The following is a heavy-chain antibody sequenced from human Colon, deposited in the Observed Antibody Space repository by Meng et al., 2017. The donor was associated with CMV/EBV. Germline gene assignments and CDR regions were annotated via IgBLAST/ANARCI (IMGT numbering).Heavy chain of an antibody. CDR3: AIRLGSPYDT. CDR2: LNPHLLPP. CDR1: GYTLRSYS. D-gene: IGHD3-9*01. Sequence: VSCKASGYTLRSYSVKWVRRSPQPIVECIQYLNPHLLPPISSPPFQGRITMTRNTSTDTAYMELSSLRSDDTAVYYCAIRLGSPYDTWGQGTLVTVSS. J-gene: IGHJ4*02. V-gene: IGHV1-8*01.